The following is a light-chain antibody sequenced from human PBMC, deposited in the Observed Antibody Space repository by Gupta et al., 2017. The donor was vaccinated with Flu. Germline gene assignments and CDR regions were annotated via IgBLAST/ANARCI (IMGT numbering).Light chain of an antibody. CDR3: EQRSSWPLT. Sequence: EIVLTQSPDTLSLSPGERATLSCRASQSVSSYLTWYQHKPGQAPRLLIYDASNRATGIPARFSGSGSGTDFTLTISSLEPEDFAVYYCEQRSSWPLTFGGGTKVESK. J-gene: IGKJ4*01. CDR1: QSVSSY. V-gene: IGKV3-11*01. CDR2: DAS.